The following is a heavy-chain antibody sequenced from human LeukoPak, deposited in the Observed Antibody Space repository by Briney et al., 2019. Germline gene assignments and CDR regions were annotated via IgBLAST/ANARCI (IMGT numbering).Heavy chain of an antibody. CDR2: ISSSSSYI. CDR1: GFTFSSYS. V-gene: IGHV3-21*01. D-gene: IGHD3-10*02. CDR3: ARDPGVRGVIGY. Sequence: GGSLRLSCAACGFTFSSYSMNWVRQAPGKGLEWVSSISSSSSYIYYADSVKGRFTISRDNAKNSLYLQMNSLRAEDTAVYYCARDPGVRGVIGYWGQGTLVTVSS. J-gene: IGHJ4*02.